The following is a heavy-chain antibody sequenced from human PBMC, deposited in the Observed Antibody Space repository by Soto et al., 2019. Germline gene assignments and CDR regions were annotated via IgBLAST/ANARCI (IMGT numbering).Heavy chain of an antibody. D-gene: IGHD2-15*01. CDR3: ARSLGSQNWFDP. V-gene: IGHV4-31*03. J-gene: IGHJ5*02. CDR2: IYYSGST. Sequence: SETLSLTCTVSGGSISSGGYYWSWIRQHPGKGLEWIGYIYYSGSTYYNPSLKSRVTISVDTSKNQFSLKLSSVTAADTAVYYCARSLGSQNWFDPWGQGTLVTVSS. CDR1: GGSISSGGYY.